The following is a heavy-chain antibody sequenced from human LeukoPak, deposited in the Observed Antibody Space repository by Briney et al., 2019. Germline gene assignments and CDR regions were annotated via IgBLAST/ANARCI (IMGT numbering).Heavy chain of an antibody. J-gene: IGHJ4*02. Sequence: GGSLRHSSAASGFTFCSYSTNWVRQAPGKGLEWVSSISSSSSYIYYADSVKGRFTISRDNAKNSLYLQMNSLRAEDTAVYYCARDPDIDTIAAARGFDYWGQGTLVTASS. CDR2: ISSSSSYI. CDR3: ARDPDIDTIAAARGFDY. CDR1: GFTFCSYS. D-gene: IGHD6-13*01. V-gene: IGHV3-21*01.